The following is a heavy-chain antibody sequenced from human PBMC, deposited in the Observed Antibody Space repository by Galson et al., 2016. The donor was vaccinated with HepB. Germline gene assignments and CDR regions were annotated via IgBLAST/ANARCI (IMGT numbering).Heavy chain of an antibody. V-gene: IGHV1-8*01. CDR1: GYTFTSYD. J-gene: IGHJ5*01. CDR2: MNPDSSKT. D-gene: IGHD2-15*01. CDR3: ARGFGYCSGGRCAAGDFFDT. Sequence: SVKVSCKASGYTFTSYDINWVRQATGQGLEWLGWMNPDSSKTGYVQKFQGRITMTTNTSINTAYLEVTGLRSEDTAVYYCARGFGYCSGGRCAAGDFFDTRGQGTLVTVSS.